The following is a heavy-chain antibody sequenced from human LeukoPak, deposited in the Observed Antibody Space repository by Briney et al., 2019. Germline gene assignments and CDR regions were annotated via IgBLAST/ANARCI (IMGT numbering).Heavy chain of an antibody. CDR1: GFTVSSNY. V-gene: IGHV3-53*01. J-gene: IGHJ4*02. Sequence: GGSLRLSCAASGFTVSSNYMSWVRQAPGKGLEWVSVIYGGVSTYYADSVKSRFTISRDNSKNTLYLQMNSLRAEDTVVYYCARPGTGGYWGQGTLVTVSS. CDR3: ARPGTGGY. CDR2: IYGGVST. D-gene: IGHD1-1*01.